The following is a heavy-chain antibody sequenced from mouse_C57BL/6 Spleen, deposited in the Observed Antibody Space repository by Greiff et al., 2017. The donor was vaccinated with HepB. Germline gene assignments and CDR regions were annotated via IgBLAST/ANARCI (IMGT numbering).Heavy chain of an antibody. J-gene: IGHJ1*03. V-gene: IGHV7-3*01. CDR2: IRNKANGYTT. CDR3: ARGGLYYDGSSGYFDV. D-gene: IGHD1-1*01. CDR1: GFTFTDYY. Sequence: EVKLMESGGGLVQPGGSLSLSCAASGFTFTDYYMSWVRQPPGKALEWLGFIRNKANGYTTEYSASVKGRFTISRDNSQSILYLQMNALRAEDSATYYCARGGLYYDGSSGYFDVWGTGTTVTVSS.